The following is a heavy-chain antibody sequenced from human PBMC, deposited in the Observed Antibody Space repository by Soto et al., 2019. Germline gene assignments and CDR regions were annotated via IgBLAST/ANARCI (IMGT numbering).Heavy chain of an antibody. Sequence: QVQLVESGGGVVQPGRSLRLSCAASGFTFSSYAMHWVRQAPGKGLEWVAVISYDGSNKYYADSVKGRFTISRDNSKNTLYLQMNSLRAEDTAVYYCARDHSGWYMRYYFDYWGQGTLVTVSS. CDR1: GFTFSSYA. D-gene: IGHD6-19*01. CDR3: ARDHSGWYMRYYFDY. V-gene: IGHV3-30-3*01. CDR2: ISYDGSNK. J-gene: IGHJ4*02.